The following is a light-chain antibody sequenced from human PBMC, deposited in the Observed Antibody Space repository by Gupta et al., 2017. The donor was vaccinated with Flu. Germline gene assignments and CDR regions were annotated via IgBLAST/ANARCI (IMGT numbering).Light chain of an antibody. Sequence: DVGGYDYVSWFQPHPGKAPECMIFEVSGRPSGISVRFSGSKSGNTDSLTISGFRAEDEAYYYCSSYTNTSTVVVFGGGTKLTVL. CDR2: EVS. CDR1: DVGGYDY. CDR3: SSYTNTSTVVV. V-gene: IGLV2-14*01. J-gene: IGLJ2*01.